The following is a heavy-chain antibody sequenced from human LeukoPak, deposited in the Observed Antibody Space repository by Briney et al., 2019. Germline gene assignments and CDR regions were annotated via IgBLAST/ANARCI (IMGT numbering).Heavy chain of an antibody. CDR2: ISSSGSTI. J-gene: IGHJ4*02. CDR3: ARELGTTVTRDY. V-gene: IGHV3-11*01. Sequence: GSLRLSCAASGFTFSDYYMSWIRQAPGKGLERVSYISSSGSTIYYADSVKGRFTISRDNAKNSLYLQMNSLRAEDTAVYYCARELGTTVTRDYWGQGTLVTVSS. CDR1: GFTFSDYY. D-gene: IGHD4-17*01.